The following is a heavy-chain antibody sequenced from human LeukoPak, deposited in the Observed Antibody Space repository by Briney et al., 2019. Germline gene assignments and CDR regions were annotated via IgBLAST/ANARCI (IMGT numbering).Heavy chain of an antibody. CDR3: ARDGLGYYDSSGYISY. CDR1: GYTFTSYG. J-gene: IGHJ4*02. Sequence: ASVKVSCKASGYTFTSYGISWVRQAPGQGLEWMGWISAYNGNTNYAQKLQGRVTMTTDTSTSTAYMELSSLRSEDTAVYYCARDGLGYYDSSGYISYWGQGTLVTVSS. D-gene: IGHD3-22*01. V-gene: IGHV1-18*01. CDR2: ISAYNGNT.